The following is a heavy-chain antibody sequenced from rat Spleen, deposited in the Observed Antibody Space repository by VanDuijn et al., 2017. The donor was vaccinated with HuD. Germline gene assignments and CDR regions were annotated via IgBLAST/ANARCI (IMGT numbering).Heavy chain of an antibody. D-gene: IGHD1-2*01. J-gene: IGHJ3*01. Sequence: EVQLVESGGGLVQPGRSLKLSCAASGFTFTNYYMAWVRQAPTKGLEWVATISSDGSSTYYRDSVKGRFTVSRDNAKTTLYLQMDSLRSEDTATYYCATGLFPRAAIFAYWGQGTLVTVSS. CDR2: ISSDGSST. CDR3: ATGLFPRAAIFAY. V-gene: IGHV5-29*01. CDR1: GFTFTNYY.